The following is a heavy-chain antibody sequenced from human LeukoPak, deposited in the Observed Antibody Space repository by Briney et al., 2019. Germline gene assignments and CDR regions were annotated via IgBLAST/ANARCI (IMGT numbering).Heavy chain of an antibody. D-gene: IGHD2-2*01. Sequence: ASVKVSCKASGYTFTSYDINWVRQATGQVLAWMGWMNPNSGNTGYAQKFQGRVTMTRNTSISTAYMELSSLRSEDTAVYYCARGHRPGYCSSTSCRWGQGTLVTVSS. CDR2: MNPNSGNT. V-gene: IGHV1-8*01. CDR3: ARGHRPGYCSSTSCR. CDR1: GYTFTSYD. J-gene: IGHJ4*02.